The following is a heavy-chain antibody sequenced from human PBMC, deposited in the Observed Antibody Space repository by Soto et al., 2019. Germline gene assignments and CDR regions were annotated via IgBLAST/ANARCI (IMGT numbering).Heavy chain of an antibody. CDR1: GFTFSSYG. J-gene: IGHJ6*02. Sequence: QVQLVESGGGVVQPGRSLRLSCAASGFTFSSYGMHWVSQAPGKGLEWVAVISYDGSNKYYADSVKGRFTISRDNSKNTLYRQMNSLRAEYTAVYYCANDYYDILTGYYSWDYYGMDVWGQGTTVTVSS. CDR3: ANDYYDILTGYYSWDYYGMDV. V-gene: IGHV3-30*18. D-gene: IGHD3-9*01. CDR2: ISYDGSNK.